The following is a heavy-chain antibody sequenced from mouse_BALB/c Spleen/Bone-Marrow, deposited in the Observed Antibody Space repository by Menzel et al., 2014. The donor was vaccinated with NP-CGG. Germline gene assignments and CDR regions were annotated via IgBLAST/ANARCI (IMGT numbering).Heavy chain of an antibody. J-gene: IGHJ4*01. D-gene: IGHD1-1*01. CDR1: GYAFSNYW. Sequence: LQESGAELVRPGSSVKISCKASGYAFSNYWMNWVKQRPGQGLEWIGQIYPGDGDTNYNGKFKGKATLTADKSSSTAYMQLSSLTSEDSAVYFCARRDGSTYYYAMDYWGQGTSVTVSS. CDR3: ARRDGSTYYYAMDY. CDR2: IYPGDGDT. V-gene: IGHV1-80*01.